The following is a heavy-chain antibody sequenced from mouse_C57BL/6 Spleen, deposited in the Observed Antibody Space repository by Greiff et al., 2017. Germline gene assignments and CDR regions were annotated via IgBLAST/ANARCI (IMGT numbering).Heavy chain of an antibody. D-gene: IGHD4-1*01. CDR2: ISSGSSTI. J-gene: IGHJ1*03. Sequence: EVQGVESGGGLVKPGGSLKLSCAASGFTFSDYGMHWVRQAPEKGLEWVAYISSGSSTIYNADTVKGRFTISRDNAKNTLFLQMTSLRSEDTAMYYCARNWAFWYFDVWGTGTTVTVSS. CDR3: ARNWAFWYFDV. V-gene: IGHV5-17*01. CDR1: GFTFSDYG.